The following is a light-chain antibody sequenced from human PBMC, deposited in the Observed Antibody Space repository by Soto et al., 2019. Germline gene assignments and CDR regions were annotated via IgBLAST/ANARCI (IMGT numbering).Light chain of an antibody. V-gene: IGKV2-28*01. J-gene: IGKJ4*01. CDR3: MQALQTPLT. Sequence: DIVMTQSPLSLPVTPLEPASVSCXSSQSLLHSNGFNYLDWYLQKPGQSPQLLIFLGSNRASGVTDKFSGSGSGTDFTLKISRVEAEDVGVYYCMQALQTPLTFGGGTKVDI. CDR2: LGS. CDR1: QSLLHSNGFNY.